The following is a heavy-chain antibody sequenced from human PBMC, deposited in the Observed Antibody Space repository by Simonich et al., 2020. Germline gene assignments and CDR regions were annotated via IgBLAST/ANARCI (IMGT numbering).Heavy chain of an antibody. V-gene: IGHV3-48*03. CDR3: ARDFRLQLVEIGTYYYYGMDV. CDR1: GFTFSSYE. Sequence: EVQLVESGGGLVQPGGSLRLSCAASGFTFSSYEMNWVSQAPGKGLEWVSYISSSGSTIYYADSVEGRFTISRDNAKNSLYLQMNSLRAEDTAVYYCARDFRLQLVEIGTYYYYGMDVWGQGTTVTVSS. CDR2: ISSSGSTI. J-gene: IGHJ6*02. D-gene: IGHD6-6*01.